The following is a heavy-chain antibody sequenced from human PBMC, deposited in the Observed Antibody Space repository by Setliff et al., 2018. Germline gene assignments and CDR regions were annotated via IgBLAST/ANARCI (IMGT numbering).Heavy chain of an antibody. CDR2: VYYTGAT. Sequence: SETLSLTCSVSGGSISSHYWCWIRQPPGKGLEWIGCVYYTGATNYNPSLKTRVTISVDTSKSQFSLKLTSVTAADTAVYYCARMSGFLYMDVWGKGTTVTVSS. J-gene: IGHJ6*03. CDR3: ARMSGFLYMDV. D-gene: IGHD3-3*01. CDR1: GGSISSHY. V-gene: IGHV4-59*08.